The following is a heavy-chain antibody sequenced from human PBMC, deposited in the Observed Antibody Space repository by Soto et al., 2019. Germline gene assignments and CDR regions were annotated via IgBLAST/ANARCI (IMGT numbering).Heavy chain of an antibody. CDR1: GGTSSSYA. CDR2: IIPIFGTA. Sequence: WASVKVSCKASGGTSSSYAISWVRQAPGQGLEWMGGIIPIFGTANYAQKFQGRVTITADKSTSTAYMELSSLRSEDTAVYYCARPHYCTNGVCYSWFDPWGQGTLVTVSS. CDR3: ARPHYCTNGVCYSWFDP. V-gene: IGHV1-69*06. D-gene: IGHD2-8*01. J-gene: IGHJ5*02.